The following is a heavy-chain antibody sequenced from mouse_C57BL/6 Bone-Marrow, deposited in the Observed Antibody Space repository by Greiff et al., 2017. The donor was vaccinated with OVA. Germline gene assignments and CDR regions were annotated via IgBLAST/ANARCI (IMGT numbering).Heavy chain of an antibody. CDR3: ARRSGIYYGNLLAMDY. D-gene: IGHD2-1*01. Sequence: VQLQQSGAELVKPGASVKLSCKASGYTFTSYWMHWVKQRPGRGLEWIGRIDPNSGGTKYNEKFKSKATLTVDKPSSTAYMQLSSLTSEDSAVYYCARRSGIYYGNLLAMDYWGQGTSVTVSS. CDR2: IDPNSGGT. J-gene: IGHJ4*01. V-gene: IGHV1-72*01. CDR1: GYTFTSYW.